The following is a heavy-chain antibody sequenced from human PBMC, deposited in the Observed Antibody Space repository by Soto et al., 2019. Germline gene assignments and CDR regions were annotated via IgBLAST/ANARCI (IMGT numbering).Heavy chain of an antibody. Sequence: ASVKVSCKASGGTFSSYAISWVRQAPGQGLEWMGGIIPIFGTANYAQKFQGRVTITADESTSTAYMELSSLRSGDTAVYYCARDRYCSGGSCYLGTFPEFDYWGQGTLVTVSS. CDR3: ARDRYCSGGSCYLGTFPEFDY. CDR1: GGTFSSYA. D-gene: IGHD2-15*01. CDR2: IIPIFGTA. V-gene: IGHV1-69*13. J-gene: IGHJ4*02.